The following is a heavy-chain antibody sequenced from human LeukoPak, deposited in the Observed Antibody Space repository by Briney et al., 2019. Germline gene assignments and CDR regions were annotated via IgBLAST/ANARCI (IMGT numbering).Heavy chain of an antibody. V-gene: IGHV3-23*01. J-gene: IGHJ4*02. D-gene: IGHD3-16*01. CDR3: AKDVLRWAFDY. Sequence: SGGSLRLSCAASGFTFSSYAMSWVRQAPGKGLELVSGFGGTGDIHYADSVRGRFTISRDNSKGILYLQMDSLGAEDTAVYYCAKDVLRWAFDYWGQGTLVTVSS. CDR1: GFTFSSYA. CDR2: FGGTGDI.